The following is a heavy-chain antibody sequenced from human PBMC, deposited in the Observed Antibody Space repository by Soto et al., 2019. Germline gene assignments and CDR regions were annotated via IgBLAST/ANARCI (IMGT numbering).Heavy chain of an antibody. D-gene: IGHD6-13*01. CDR1: GGTFSSYA. J-gene: IGHJ5*02. CDR2: IIPIFGTA. CDR3: ARGPLRFSSSWQNWFDP. Sequence: ASVKVSCKASGGTFSSYAISWVRQAPGRGLEWMGGIIPIFGTANYAQKFQGRVTITADESTSTAYMELSSLRSEDTAVYYYARGPLRFSSSWQNWFDPWGQGTLVTVSS. V-gene: IGHV1-69*13.